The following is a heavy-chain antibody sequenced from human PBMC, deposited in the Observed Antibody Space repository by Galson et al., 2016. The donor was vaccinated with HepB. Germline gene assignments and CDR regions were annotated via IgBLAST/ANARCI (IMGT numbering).Heavy chain of an antibody. D-gene: IGHD4-11*01. CDR3: ARWTAYCPRPGCPREHDYFDP. CDR2: MYPRGDT. CDR1: GFLVSSSF. Sequence: SLRLSCAASGFLVSSSFMSWVRQTPGTGLEWVTVMYPRGDTHYSDSVRGRFTISRDNSRNSMSLQMTNLRVGDTAVYFCARWTAYCPRPGCPREHDYFDPWGQGILVTVSS. V-gene: IGHV3-53*01. J-gene: IGHJ5*02.